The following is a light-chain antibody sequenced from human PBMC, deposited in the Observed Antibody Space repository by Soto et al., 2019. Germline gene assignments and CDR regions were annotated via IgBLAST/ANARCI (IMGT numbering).Light chain of an antibody. CDR1: RSVLYKSNNKNH. V-gene: IGKV4-1*01. Sequence: DRVRTQSPDSLAVSLGERATMNCKCSRSVLYKSNNKNHLAWYQQKAGQPPKLLIYWASTREAGVPDRFSGSGSGTDFTLTISSLQAEDVAVYYCQQYYSTPITFGQGTRLEIK. CDR2: WAS. J-gene: IGKJ5*01. CDR3: QQYYSTPIT.